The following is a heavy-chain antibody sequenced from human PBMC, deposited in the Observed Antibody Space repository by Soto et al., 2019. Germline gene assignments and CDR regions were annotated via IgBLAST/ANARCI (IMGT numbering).Heavy chain of an antibody. CDR2: ISYDGSNK. D-gene: IGHD3-3*01. V-gene: IGHV3-30-3*01. CDR1: GFTFSSYA. Sequence: GGSLRLSCAASGFTFSSYAMHWVRQAPGKGLEWVAVISYDGSNKYYADSVKGRFTISRDNSKKTLYLQMNSLRAEETAVYYCARSFPRKSITIFGVVIPADYWGQGTLVTVSS. CDR3: ARSFPRKSITIFGVVIPADY. J-gene: IGHJ4*02.